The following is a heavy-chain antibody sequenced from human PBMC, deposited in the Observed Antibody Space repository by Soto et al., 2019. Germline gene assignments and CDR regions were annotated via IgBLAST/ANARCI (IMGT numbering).Heavy chain of an antibody. Sequence: SETLSLTCAVYGGPFSGYYWSWIRQPPGKGLEWIGEINHSGSTNYNPSLKSRVTISVDTSKNQFSLKLSSVTAADTAVYYCARAPYYDILTGLYYYYYGMDVWGQGTTVTVSS. CDR1: GGPFSGYY. CDR3: ARAPYYDILTGLYYYYYGMDV. D-gene: IGHD3-9*01. V-gene: IGHV4-34*01. J-gene: IGHJ6*02. CDR2: INHSGST.